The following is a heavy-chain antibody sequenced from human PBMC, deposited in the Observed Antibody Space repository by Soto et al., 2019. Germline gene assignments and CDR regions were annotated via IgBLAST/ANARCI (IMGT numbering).Heavy chain of an antibody. CDR1: GYTITSYA. V-gene: IGHV1-3*01. CDR2: INAGNGHT. CDR3: ARGPGGPDGPGDY. J-gene: IGHJ4*02. D-gene: IGHD2-15*01. Sequence: QVQLVQSGAEVKKPGASVKVSCKASGYTITSYAMQWVRQAPGQRLEWMGWINAGNGHTKYSQNFQGRVTITRDTSASTAYMELSSLRSEDTAVYYCARGPGGPDGPGDYWGQGTLVTVST.